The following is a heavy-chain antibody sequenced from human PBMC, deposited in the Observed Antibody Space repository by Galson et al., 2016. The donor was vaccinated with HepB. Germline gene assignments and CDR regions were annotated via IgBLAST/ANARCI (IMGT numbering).Heavy chain of an antibody. CDR3: AKERLVRRIFDH. CDR2: ISTRRTT. CDR1: GFVFSNFG. V-gene: IGHV3-23*01. Sequence: SLRLSCAASGFVFSNFGLNWVRQAPGKGLEWVASISTRRTTYYSDSVQGRFTISSDNSNNTLYLQINGLRAEDTAVYYCAKERLVRRIFDHWGQGTLLTVSS. J-gene: IGHJ4*02. D-gene: IGHD1-1*01.